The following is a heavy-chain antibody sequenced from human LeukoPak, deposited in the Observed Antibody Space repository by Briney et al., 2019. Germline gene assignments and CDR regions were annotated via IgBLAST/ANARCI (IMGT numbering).Heavy chain of an antibody. V-gene: IGHV1-46*01. D-gene: IGHD6-13*01. CDR2: INPSGGST. J-gene: IGHJ4*02. Sequence: GASVKVSCKASGYTFTSYYMHWVRQAPGQGLEWMGIINPSGGSTSYAQKFQGRVTMTRDMSTSTVYMELSSLRSEDTAVYYCARDISIAAAGIVFDYWGQGTLVTVSS. CDR3: ARDISIAAAGIVFDY. CDR1: GYTFTSYY.